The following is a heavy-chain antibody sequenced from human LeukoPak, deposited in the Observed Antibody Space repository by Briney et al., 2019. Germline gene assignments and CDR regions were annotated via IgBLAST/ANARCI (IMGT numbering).Heavy chain of an antibody. Sequence: SVKVSCKASGGTFSSYAVSWVRQAPGQGLEWMGGIIPIFGTANYAQKFQGRVTITADESTSTAYVELSSLRSEDTAVYYCARVDTATGCFDYWGQGTLVTVSS. V-gene: IGHV1-69*13. CDR1: GGTFSSYA. CDR2: IIPIFGTA. D-gene: IGHD5-18*01. CDR3: ARVDTATGCFDY. J-gene: IGHJ4*02.